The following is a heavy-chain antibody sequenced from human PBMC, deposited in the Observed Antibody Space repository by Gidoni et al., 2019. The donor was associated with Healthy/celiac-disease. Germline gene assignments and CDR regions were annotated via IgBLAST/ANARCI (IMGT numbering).Heavy chain of an antibody. Sequence: EVQLLESGGGLVQPGGSLRLSCAASGFTFSRCALSWVRQAPGQGLEWVSAISGSGGSTYYADSVKGRFTIYRDNSKNTLYLQMNSRRAEDTAVYYCAKGNVRRLLQDSMAYFDYWGQGTLVTVSS. D-gene: IGHD3-22*01. CDR3: AKGNVRRLLQDSMAYFDY. CDR2: ISGSGGST. J-gene: IGHJ4*02. V-gene: IGHV3-23*01. CDR1: GFTFSRCA.